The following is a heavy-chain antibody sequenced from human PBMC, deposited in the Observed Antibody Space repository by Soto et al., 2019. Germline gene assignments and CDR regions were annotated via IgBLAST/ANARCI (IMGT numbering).Heavy chain of an antibody. CDR1: GGSTDSLY. CDR3: ARQGYYDILSGYYLFDY. D-gene: IGHD3-9*01. V-gene: IGHV4-59*08. CDR2: VSYSGST. J-gene: IGHJ4*02. Sequence: QVQLQESGPGLVKPSETLFLTCTVSGGSTDSLYWSWVRQPPGKGLEWIGYVSYSGSTTYNPSLKSRVTVSIDTSNNQFSLKLTSVTAADTAVYYCARQGYYDILSGYYLFDYWGQGILVTVSS.